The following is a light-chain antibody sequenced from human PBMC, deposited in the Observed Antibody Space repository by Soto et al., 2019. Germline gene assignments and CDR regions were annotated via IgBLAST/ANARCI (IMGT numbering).Light chain of an antibody. Sequence: DIKLTPSPSTLSASVGDRVSLTCRASQSISSWLAWYQQKPGKAPKLLIYKASTLKSGVPSRFSGSGSGTEFTLTISGLLPEDFAAYHCQQLYTLPFTFGQGTRLEIK. CDR3: QQLYTLPFT. V-gene: IGKV1-5*03. CDR1: QSISSW. CDR2: KAS. J-gene: IGKJ5*01.